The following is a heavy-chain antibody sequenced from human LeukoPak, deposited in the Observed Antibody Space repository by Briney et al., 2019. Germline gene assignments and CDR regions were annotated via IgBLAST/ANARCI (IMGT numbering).Heavy chain of an antibody. CDR3: ARGAYYYDSSGYYHKYFQH. CDR2: INHSGST. CDR1: GGSFSGFY. D-gene: IGHD3-22*01. V-gene: IGHV4-34*01. Sequence: SETLSLTCAVYGGSFSGFYWSWIRPPPGNGLEWIGEINHSGSTNYNPSLRSRVTISVDASKIQFSLKLSSVTAADTAVYYCARGAYYYDSSGYYHKYFQHWGQGTLVTVSS. J-gene: IGHJ1*01.